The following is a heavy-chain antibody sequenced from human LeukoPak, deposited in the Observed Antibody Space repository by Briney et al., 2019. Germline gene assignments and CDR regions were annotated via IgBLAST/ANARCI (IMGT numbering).Heavy chain of an antibody. CDR3: AQLEPDY. CDR1: GYTFSGYY. J-gene: IGHJ4*02. CDR2: INPKSGGT. D-gene: IGHD1-1*01. Sequence: GSVKGFCKGPGYTFSGYYIQWGRKAPGQGLEWMGWINPKSGGTNYAQKFQGRVTMNRDTSINTAYMELSRLRSDDTAVYYCAQLEPDYWGQGTLVTVSS. V-gene: IGHV1-2*02.